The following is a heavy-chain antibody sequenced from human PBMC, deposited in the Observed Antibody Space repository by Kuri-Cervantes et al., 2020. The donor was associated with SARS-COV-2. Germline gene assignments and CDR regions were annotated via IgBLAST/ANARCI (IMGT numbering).Heavy chain of an antibody. CDR2: IIPIFGTA. Sequence: SVKVSCKASGGTFSSYAISWVRQAPGQGLEWMGGIIPIFGTANYAQKFRGRVTITADKSTSTAYMELSSLRSEDTAVYYCARDRDDFWSGYRVNYYYYGMDVWGQGTTVTVSS. CDR3: ARDRDDFWSGYRVNYYYYGMDV. V-gene: IGHV1-69*06. J-gene: IGHJ6*02. CDR1: GGTFSSYA. D-gene: IGHD3-3*01.